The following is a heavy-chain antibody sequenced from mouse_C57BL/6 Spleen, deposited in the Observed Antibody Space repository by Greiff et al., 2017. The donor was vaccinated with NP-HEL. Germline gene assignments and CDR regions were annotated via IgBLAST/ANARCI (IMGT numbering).Heavy chain of an antibody. D-gene: IGHD2-1*01. V-gene: IGHV14-2*01. CDR1: GFNIKDYY. Sequence: EVKLMESGAELVKPGASVKLSCTASGFNIKDYYMHWVKQRTEQGLEWIGRIDPEDGETKYAPKFQGKATITADTSSNTAYLQLSSLTSEDTAVYYCARRRGNPYYYAMDYWGQGTSVTVSS. J-gene: IGHJ4*01. CDR3: ARRRGNPYYYAMDY. CDR2: IDPEDGET.